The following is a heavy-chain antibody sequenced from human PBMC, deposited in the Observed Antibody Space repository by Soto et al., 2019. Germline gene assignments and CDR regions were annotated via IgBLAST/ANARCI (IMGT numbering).Heavy chain of an antibody. D-gene: IGHD3-10*01. Sequence: GGSLRLSCVASGFTFSGYGMHWVRQAPGKGLEWLAVISHDGSDKYYADSVRGRFTIPRDNSENTLYLQMNSLRPEDTAVYYCAKEDVWFAKDYWGQGTLVTVSS. V-gene: IGHV3-30*18. J-gene: IGHJ4*02. CDR2: ISHDGSDK. CDR3: AKEDVWFAKDY. CDR1: GFTFSGYG.